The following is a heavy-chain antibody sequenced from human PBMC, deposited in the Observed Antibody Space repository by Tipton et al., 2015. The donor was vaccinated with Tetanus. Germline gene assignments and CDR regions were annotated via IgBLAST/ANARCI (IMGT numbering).Heavy chain of an antibody. CDR2: ISANNGNT. J-gene: IGHJ6*02. Sequence: QSGAEVKKPGASVKVSCKASGYTFTSYSISWVRQAPGQGLEWMGWISANNGNTNYAQKLQGRVTMTTDTSTSTAYMEMRSLRSDDTAVYYCARGASYGPDYYYGMDVWGQGTTVTVSS. CDR3: ARGASYGPDYYYGMDV. CDR1: GYTFTSYS. V-gene: IGHV1-18*01. D-gene: IGHD5-18*01.